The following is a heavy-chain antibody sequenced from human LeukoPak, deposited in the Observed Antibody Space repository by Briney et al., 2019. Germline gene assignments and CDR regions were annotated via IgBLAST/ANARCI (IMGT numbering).Heavy chain of an antibody. J-gene: IGHJ4*02. V-gene: IGHV5-51*01. CDR2: IYPGDSDI. CDR1: GYSFTSYW. Sequence: GESLKISYKGSGYSFTSYWLGWVRQMPGKGLEWMGIIYPGDSDIRYSPSFQGQVTISADKSISTAYLQWSSLKASDTAMYYCARHGDSSSSLPAAYWGQGTLVTVSS. D-gene: IGHD6-6*01. CDR3: ARHGDSSSSLPAAY.